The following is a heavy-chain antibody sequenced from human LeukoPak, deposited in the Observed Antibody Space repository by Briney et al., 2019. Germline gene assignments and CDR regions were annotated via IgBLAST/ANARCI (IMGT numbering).Heavy chain of an antibody. D-gene: IGHD1-7*01. Sequence: SGGSLRLSCAASGFTFSSHNMNWVRQAPGKGLEWVASISTTSSYMHSADSVKGRFTISRDNAKNSLYLQINSLRAEDTAVYYCARVANWNYGYYYYYMDVWGKGTTVTVSS. CDR2: ISTTSSYM. J-gene: IGHJ6*03. CDR3: ARVANWNYGYYYYYMDV. V-gene: IGHV3-21*01. CDR1: GFTFSSHN.